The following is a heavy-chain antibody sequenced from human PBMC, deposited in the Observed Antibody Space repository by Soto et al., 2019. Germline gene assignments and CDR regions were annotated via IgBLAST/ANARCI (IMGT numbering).Heavy chain of an antibody. CDR3: ANSIAVAGRRPSRFDY. V-gene: IGHV3-23*01. D-gene: IGHD6-19*01. J-gene: IGHJ4*02. Sequence: EVQLLESGGGLVQPGGSLRLSCAASGFTFSSYAMSWVRQAPGKGLEWVSAISGSGGSTYYADSVKGRFTISRDNSKNTPYLQMNSLRAEDTAVYYCANSIAVAGRRPSRFDYWGQGTLVTVSS. CDR1: GFTFSSYA. CDR2: ISGSGGST.